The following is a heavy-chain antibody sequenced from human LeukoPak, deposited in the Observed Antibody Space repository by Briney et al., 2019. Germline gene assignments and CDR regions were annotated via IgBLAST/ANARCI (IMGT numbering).Heavy chain of an antibody. CDR3: ARVRYCSSTSCYRGRYWYFDL. CDR1: GGSISSYY. CDR2: IYYSGST. D-gene: IGHD2-2*02. Sequence: SETLSLTCTVSGGSISSYYWSWIRQPPGKGLEWIGYIYYSGSTNYNPSLKSRVPISVATSKNQFSLKLSSVTAADTAVYYCARVRYCSSTSCYRGRYWYFDLWGRGTLVTVSS. V-gene: IGHV4-59*01. J-gene: IGHJ2*01.